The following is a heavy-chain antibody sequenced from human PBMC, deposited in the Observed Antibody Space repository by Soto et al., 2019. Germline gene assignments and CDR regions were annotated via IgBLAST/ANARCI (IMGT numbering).Heavy chain of an antibody. CDR2: ISAYNGNT. CDR3: ARVPEAMIGHAFDI. CDR1: GYTFTSYG. J-gene: IGHJ3*02. D-gene: IGHD3-22*01. V-gene: IGHV1-18*04. Sequence: ASVKVSCKASGYTFTSYGISWVRQAPGQGLEWMGWISAYNGNTNCAQKLQGRVTMTTDTSTSTAYMELRSLRSDDTAVYYCARVPEAMIGHAFDIWGQGTMVTVSS.